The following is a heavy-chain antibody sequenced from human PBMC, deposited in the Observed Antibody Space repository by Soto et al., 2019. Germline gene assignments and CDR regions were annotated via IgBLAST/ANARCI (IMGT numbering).Heavy chain of an antibody. CDR1: GYTFTSHG. D-gene: IGHD3-9*01. CDR3: ARLLTEGVTYREDAFDI. J-gene: IGHJ3*02. Sequence: QVQLVQSGGEVKKPGASVKVSCKASGYTFTSHGISWVRQAPGQGLEWMGWISTYNGKTDYAQKFQGRVTMTEDTRTTTGYMEVRGLRSDDTAVYYCARLLTEGVTYREDAFDIWGQGTKVTVSS. V-gene: IGHV1-18*01. CDR2: ISTYNGKT.